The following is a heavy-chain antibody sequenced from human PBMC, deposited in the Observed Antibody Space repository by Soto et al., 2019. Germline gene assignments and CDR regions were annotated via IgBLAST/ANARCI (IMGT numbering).Heavy chain of an antibody. CDR1: GFTFSSYA. CDR3: ATVHNTSRSFDY. CDR2: ISGSGGST. D-gene: IGHD1-20*01. Sequence: ILSCAASGFTFSSYAMSWVRQAPGKGLEWVSAISGSGGSTYYADSVKGRFTVSRDNSKNTLDLQMSSLRAEDTAVYYCATVHNTSRSFDYWGQGTLVTVSS. V-gene: IGHV3-23*01. J-gene: IGHJ4*02.